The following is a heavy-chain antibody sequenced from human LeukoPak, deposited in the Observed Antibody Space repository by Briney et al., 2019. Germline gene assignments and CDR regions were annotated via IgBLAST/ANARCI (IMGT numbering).Heavy chain of an antibody. J-gene: IGHJ4*02. CDR2: IYYSGST. CDR1: GGSISSYY. Sequence: SETLSLTCTVSGGSISSYYWSWIRQPLGKGLEWIGYIYYSGSTNYNPSLKSRVTISVDTSKNQFSLKLSSVTAADTAVYYCAKDGYNYFSSYFDYWGQGTLVTVSS. D-gene: IGHD5-24*01. V-gene: IGHV4-59*12. CDR3: AKDGYNYFSSYFDY.